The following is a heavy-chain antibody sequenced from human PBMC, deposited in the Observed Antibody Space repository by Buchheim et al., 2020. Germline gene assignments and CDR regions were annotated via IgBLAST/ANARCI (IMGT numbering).Heavy chain of an antibody. Sequence: EVQLVESGGGLVQPGGSLRLSCAASGFTVSNTYMTWVRQAPGMGLEWVSLIYSGGNTYFADSVKGRVTISRDNSKNTLYLQMNKLRVEDTAVYYCARGVSSTSCCHFDYWGQGT. CDR3: ARGVSSTSCCHFDY. CDR2: IYSGGNT. J-gene: IGHJ4*02. V-gene: IGHV3-66*01. CDR1: GFTVSNTY. D-gene: IGHD2-2*01.